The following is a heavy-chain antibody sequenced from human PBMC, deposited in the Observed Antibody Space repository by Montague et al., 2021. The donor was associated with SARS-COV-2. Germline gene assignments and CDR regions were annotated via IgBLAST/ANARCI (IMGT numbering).Heavy chain of an antibody. CDR2: INHSGST. CDR1: GESVSGFY. J-gene: IGHJ2*01. CDR3: ARGSGWYKYWYFDL. D-gene: IGHD6-19*01. Sequence: SETLSLTCAVYGESVSGFYWGWIRQPPGEGLEWLGEINHSGSTNYNPSLKSRVTISIDTSKNQFSLKLSSVTAADTAVYYCARGSGWYKYWYFDLWGRGTLVTVSS. V-gene: IGHV4-34*01.